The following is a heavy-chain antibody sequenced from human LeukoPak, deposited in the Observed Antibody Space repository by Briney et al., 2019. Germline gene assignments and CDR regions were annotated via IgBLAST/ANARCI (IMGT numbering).Heavy chain of an antibody. CDR1: GGSISSSY. CDR2: IYYSGSS. D-gene: IGHD3-3*01. V-gene: IGHV4-59*08. J-gene: IGHJ5*02. Sequence: SETLSLTCTVSGGSISSSYWSWIRQPPGEGLEWIGYIYYSGSSNYNPSLKSRVTISVDTSKNQFSLKLSSVTAADTAVYYCARRAADFWSGYYNWFDPWGQGTLVTVSS. CDR3: ARRAADFWSGYYNWFDP.